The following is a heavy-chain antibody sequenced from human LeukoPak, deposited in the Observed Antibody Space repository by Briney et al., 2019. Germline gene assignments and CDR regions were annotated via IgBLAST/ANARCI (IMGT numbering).Heavy chain of an antibody. D-gene: IGHD7-27*01. V-gene: IGHV3-74*01. CDR3: ARRNPELGKSYDY. CDR1: GFTFSSYW. Sequence: PGGSLRLSCAASGFTFSSYWMHWARQPPGKGLVWVSRISGDGTTTYADSVKGRFTISRDNAKNTLFLQMNSLRAEDTAVYYYARRNPELGKSYDYWGQGTLVTVSS. CDR2: ISGDGTT. J-gene: IGHJ4*02.